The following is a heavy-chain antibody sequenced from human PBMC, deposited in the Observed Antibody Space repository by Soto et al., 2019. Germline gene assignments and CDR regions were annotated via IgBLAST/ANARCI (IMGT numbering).Heavy chain of an antibody. J-gene: IGHJ4*02. D-gene: IGHD3-3*01. V-gene: IGHV3-23*01. Sequence: EVQLLESGGGLVQPGGSLRLSCAASGFTFDSFAMSWVRQAPGKGLEWVSAIGINGGSTFYSDSVKGRFTISRDKSTNKLYLQMNSLRAEDTAAYYCAKCEGGYDFWTPYSLVDYWGQGTLVTVSS. CDR3: AKCEGGYDFWTPYSLVDY. CDR2: IGINGGST. CDR1: GFTFDSFA.